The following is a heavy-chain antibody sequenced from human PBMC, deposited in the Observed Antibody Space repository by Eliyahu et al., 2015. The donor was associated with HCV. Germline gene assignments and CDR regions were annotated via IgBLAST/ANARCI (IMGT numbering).Heavy chain of an antibody. V-gene: IGHV3-21*01. CDR1: GFTFSXYS. J-gene: IGHJ4*02. D-gene: IGHD3-10*01. CDR3: ARDQTGYYYGSGGDY. CDR2: ISSSSSYI. Sequence: EVQLVESGGGLVKPGGPXRLSCAASGFTFSXYSMNWVRQAPGKGLEWVSSISSSSSYIYYADSVKGRFTISRDNAKNSLYLQMNSLRAEDTAVYYCARDQTGYYYGSGGDYWGQGTLVTVSS.